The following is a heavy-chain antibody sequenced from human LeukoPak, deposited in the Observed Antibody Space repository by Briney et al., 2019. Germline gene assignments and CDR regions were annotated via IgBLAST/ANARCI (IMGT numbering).Heavy chain of an antibody. D-gene: IGHD2-15*01. V-gene: IGHV3-48*04. J-gene: IGHJ4*02. Sequence: GGSLRLSCAASGFTLTSYSMNWVSQAPGKGLEWVSYISSSGSTIYYADSVKGRFTISRDNANNSLYLQMNSLRAEDTAVYYCARDNTYCSGSRCYDRFDYWGQGTLVTVSS. CDR3: ARDNTYCSGSRCYDRFDY. CDR1: GFTLTSYS. CDR2: ISSSGSTI.